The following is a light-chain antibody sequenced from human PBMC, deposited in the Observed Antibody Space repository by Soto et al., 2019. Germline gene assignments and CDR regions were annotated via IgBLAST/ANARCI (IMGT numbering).Light chain of an antibody. CDR2: WAS. CDR1: QSVFYSSNNKNY. CDR3: QQYYSTPWT. J-gene: IGKJ1*01. V-gene: IGKV4-1*01. Sequence: DIVMTQSPDSLAVSLGERATINCKSSQSVFYSSNNKNYLAWYQQKPGQPPKLLIYWASTRESGVPDRFSGSGSWADFTLTISSLQAEDVAVYYCQQYYSTPWTFGQGTKVEIK.